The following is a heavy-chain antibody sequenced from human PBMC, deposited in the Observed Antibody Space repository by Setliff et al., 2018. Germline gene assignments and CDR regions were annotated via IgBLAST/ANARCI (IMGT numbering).Heavy chain of an antibody. CDR1: GYTFSNYG. V-gene: IGHV1-18*01. CDR2: ISAYTGNT. CDR3: SRLVRYCTRTSCQRASGDDY. D-gene: IGHD2-2*01. J-gene: IGHJ4*02. Sequence: ASVKVSCKASGYTFSNYGISWVRQAPGQGLEWMGWISAYTGNTYSAQKFQGRLTMTADTSTTTAYMELRSLRSDDTAVYYCSRLVRYCTRTSCQRASGDDYWGQGTLVTVSS.